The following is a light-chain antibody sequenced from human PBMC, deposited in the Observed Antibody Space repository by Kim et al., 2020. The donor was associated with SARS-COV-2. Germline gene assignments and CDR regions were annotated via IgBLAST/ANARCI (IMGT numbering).Light chain of an antibody. CDR3: NSYAGSNTYV. J-gene: IGLJ1*01. CDR1: SSDVGGYNY. CDR2: EVY. Sequence: QSALTQPPSASGFPGQSVTVSCTGTSSDVGGYNYVSWYQQHPGKAPKLMIYEVYKRPSGVPDRFSGSKSGNTASLTISGLQAEDEADYYCNSYAGSNTYVFGIGTKVTVL. V-gene: IGLV2-8*01.